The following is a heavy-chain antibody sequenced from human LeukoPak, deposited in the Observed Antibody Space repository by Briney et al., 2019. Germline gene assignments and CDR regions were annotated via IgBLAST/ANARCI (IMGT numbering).Heavy chain of an antibody. D-gene: IGHD3-10*01. J-gene: IGHJ4*02. CDR1: GFTVSSSY. Sequence: TGGSLRLSCAGSGFTVSSSYMSWVRQAPGKGLEWVSAISGSGGSTYYADPVKGRFTISRDNSKNTLYLQMNSLRAEDTAVYYCAKDRGIGWGAPQPFDYWGQGTLVTVSS. V-gene: IGHV3-23*01. CDR3: AKDRGIGWGAPQPFDY. CDR2: ISGSGGST.